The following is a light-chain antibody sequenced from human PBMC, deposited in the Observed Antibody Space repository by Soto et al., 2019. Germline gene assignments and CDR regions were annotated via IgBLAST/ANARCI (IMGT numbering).Light chain of an antibody. CDR1: SSDVGGYNY. J-gene: IGLJ1*01. V-gene: IGLV2-8*01. CDR2: EVS. CDR3: SSYAGSNSYV. Sequence: QSALTQPPSASGSPGQSVTISCTGTSSDVGGYNYVSWYQQHPGKAPKLMIYEVSKRPSGVPDRLSGSKSGNTASLTVSGLQAEDEADYYCSSYAGSNSYVFGTGTKVPVL.